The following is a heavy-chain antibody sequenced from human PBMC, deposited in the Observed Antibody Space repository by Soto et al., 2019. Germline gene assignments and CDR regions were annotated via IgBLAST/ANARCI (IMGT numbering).Heavy chain of an antibody. CDR2: ISSSSSTI. CDR1: GFTFSSYS. V-gene: IGHV3-48*01. CDR3: ARAIYFSPYYFDY. D-gene: IGHD3-9*01. Sequence: EVQLVESGGGLVQPGGSLRLSCAASGFTFSSYSMNWVRQAPGKGLEWVSYISSSSSTIYYADSVKGRFTISRDNAKNSLNLQMNSLRAEDTAVYYCARAIYFSPYYFDYWGQGTLVTVSS. J-gene: IGHJ4*02.